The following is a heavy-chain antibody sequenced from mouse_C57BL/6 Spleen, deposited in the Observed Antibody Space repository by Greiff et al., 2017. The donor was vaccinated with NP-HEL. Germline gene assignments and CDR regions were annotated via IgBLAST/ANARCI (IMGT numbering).Heavy chain of an antibody. D-gene: IGHD2-1*01. CDR1: GYTFTSYG. CDR2: IHPNSGST. J-gene: IGHJ4*01. CDR3: ARGWYYYGINYYAMDY. V-gene: IGHV1-64*01. Sequence: QVQLQQPGAELVKPGASVKLSCKASGYTFTSYGMHWVKQRPGQGLEWIGMIHPNSGSTNYNEKFKSKATLTVDKSSSTAYMQLSSLTSEDSAVYYCARGWYYYGINYYAMDYWGQGTSVTVSS.